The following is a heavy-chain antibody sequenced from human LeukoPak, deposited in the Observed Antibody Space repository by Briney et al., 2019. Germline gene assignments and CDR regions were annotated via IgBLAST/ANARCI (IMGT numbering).Heavy chain of an antibody. V-gene: IGHV4-39*01. CDR2: IYYSGST. CDR3: AKTVTAIAPWYFDY. D-gene: IGHD2-21*02. CDR1: GGAITSSSYY. J-gene: IGHJ4*02. Sequence: SETLSLTCNVSGGAITSSSYYWGWIRQPPGKGLEWIGSIYYSGSTYYNPSLKSRVTVSVATSKNQFSLKLSSVTAADTAVYYCAKTVTAIAPWYFDYWGQGTLVTVSS.